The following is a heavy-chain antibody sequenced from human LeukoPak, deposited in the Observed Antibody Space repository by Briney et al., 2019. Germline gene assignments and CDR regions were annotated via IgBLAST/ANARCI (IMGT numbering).Heavy chain of an antibody. Sequence: GGSLRLSCAASGFSISSDWMSWVRQAPGKGLEWVARVKSRSAGETTDYAAPVKGRFTISRDDSKNTLYLQMNSLKTEDTAVYYCTLIQGWGSGSYYRDFWGQGTLVTVSS. D-gene: IGHD3-10*01. V-gene: IGHV3-15*01. CDR3: TLIQGWGSGSYYRDF. CDR2: VKSRSAGETT. CDR1: GFSISSDW. J-gene: IGHJ4*02.